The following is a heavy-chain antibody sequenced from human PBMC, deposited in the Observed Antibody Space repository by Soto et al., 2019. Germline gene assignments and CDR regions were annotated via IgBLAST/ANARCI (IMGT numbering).Heavy chain of an antibody. CDR1: GFSLSTSGVG. J-gene: IGHJ3*02. CDR2: IYWDDDK. V-gene: IGHV2-5*02. Sequence: QITLKESGPTLVKPTQTLTLTCTLSGFSLSTSGVGVGWIRQPPGKALEWLAVIYWDDDKRYSPSPKSRLTITKDTSKNQVVLTMTNMDPVDSATYYCARIVIAAVDEAFDIWGQGTMVTVSS. D-gene: IGHD6-13*01. CDR3: ARIVIAAVDEAFDI.